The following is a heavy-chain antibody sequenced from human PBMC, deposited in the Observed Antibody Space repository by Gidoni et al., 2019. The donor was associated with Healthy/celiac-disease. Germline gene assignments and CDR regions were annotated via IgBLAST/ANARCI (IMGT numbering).Heavy chain of an antibody. Sequence: QVQLVESGGGVVQPGRSLRLSCAASGFPFSSYGMHWVRQAPGKGLEWVAVISYDGSNKYYADSVKGRFTIPRDNSKNTLYLQMNSLRAEDTAVYYCAKETSGNYYYYGMDVWGQGTTVTVSS. CDR1: GFPFSSYG. V-gene: IGHV3-30*18. CDR2: ISYDGSNK. J-gene: IGHJ6*02. CDR3: AKETSGNYYYYGMDV.